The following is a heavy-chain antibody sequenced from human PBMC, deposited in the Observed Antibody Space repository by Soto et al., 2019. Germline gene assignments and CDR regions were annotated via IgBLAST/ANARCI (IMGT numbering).Heavy chain of an antibody. D-gene: IGHD3-16*01. Sequence: SLRLSCVSSGVSFYNYAMSWVRQAPGKGLEWVSAIKSDGSSTYYAASVKDRFIISRDNSKNTLYLQLNSLRAEDTAVYYCAQLGLMTFSHKHYFNHWGRGTLVTVSS. V-gene: IGHV3-23*01. CDR2: IKSDGSST. CDR1: GVSFYNYA. CDR3: AQLGLMTFSHKHYFNH. J-gene: IGHJ4*02.